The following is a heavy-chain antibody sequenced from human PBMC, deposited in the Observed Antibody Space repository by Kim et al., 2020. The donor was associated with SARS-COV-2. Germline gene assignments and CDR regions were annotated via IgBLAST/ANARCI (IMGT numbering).Heavy chain of an antibody. J-gene: IGHJ4*03. CDR2: INRKSDYI. CDR1: GFSFSSYS. D-gene: IGHD2-2*01. CDR3: AKGPPAYAEPFDS. V-gene: IGHV3-21*01. Sequence: EGSLRLSCAASGFSFSSYSMAWVRQAPGKGLEWVASINRKSDYIYYTDSVKGRFIISRDNAKNSLYLQMNYLRAEDTAVYSCAKGPPAYAEPFDSWGQGT.